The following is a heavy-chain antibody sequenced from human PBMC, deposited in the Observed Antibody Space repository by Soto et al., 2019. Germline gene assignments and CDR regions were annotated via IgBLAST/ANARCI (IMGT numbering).Heavy chain of an antibody. CDR2: ISGSGGST. J-gene: IGHJ1*01. Sequence: EVQLLESGGGLVQPGGSLRLSCAASGFTFSSYAMSWIRQAPGKGLEWVSAISGSGGSTYYADSVKGRFTISRDNSKNTLYLQMNSLRAEDTAVYYCAKDYTTTGYSSGWEYFQHWGQGTLVTVSS. V-gene: IGHV3-23*01. CDR3: AKDYTTTGYSSGWEYFQH. CDR1: GFTFSSYA. D-gene: IGHD6-19*01.